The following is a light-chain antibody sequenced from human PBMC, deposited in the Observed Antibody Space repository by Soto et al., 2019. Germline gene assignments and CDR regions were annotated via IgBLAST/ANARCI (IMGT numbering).Light chain of an antibody. V-gene: IGKV3-20*01. CDR3: QQFGSSPWT. J-gene: IGKJ1*01. CDR1: QSVGSN. Sequence: EVVMPQSPATLSVSPGESATLSGRASQSVGSNVAWYQQKAGQAPRLLIYGASSRATGVPDRFSGSWSGTDFTLTISRLEPEDSAVYYCQQFGSSPWTVGQGTKVDIK. CDR2: GAS.